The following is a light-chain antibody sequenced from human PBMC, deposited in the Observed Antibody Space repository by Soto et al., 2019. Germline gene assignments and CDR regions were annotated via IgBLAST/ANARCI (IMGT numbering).Light chain of an antibody. J-gene: IGLJ2*01. CDR3: ATWDDSLNGVV. Sequence: QSVLTQPPSASGTPGQRVTISCSGSSSNIGRNIVNWYQQFPGTAPKLLIYRDNQRPSRVPDRFSGSKSGTSASLDISGLQSEDEADYYCATWDDSLNGVVFGGGTKLTVL. V-gene: IGLV1-44*01. CDR2: RDN. CDR1: SSNIGRNI.